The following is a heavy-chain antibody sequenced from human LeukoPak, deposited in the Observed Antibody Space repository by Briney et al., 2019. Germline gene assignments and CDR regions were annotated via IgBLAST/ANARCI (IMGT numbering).Heavy chain of an antibody. D-gene: IGHD3-9*01. CDR1: GFTFSTYA. CDR2: ISYDGSNK. Sequence: GGSLRLSCAASGFTFSTYAMHWVRQAPGKGLEWMAVISYDGSNKYYADSVKGRFTISRDNSKNTLYLQMNSLRSEDTAVYYCARDLYFDWLFLPNWFDPWGQGTLVTVSS. CDR3: ARDLYFDWLFLPNWFDP. V-gene: IGHV3-30-3*01. J-gene: IGHJ5*02.